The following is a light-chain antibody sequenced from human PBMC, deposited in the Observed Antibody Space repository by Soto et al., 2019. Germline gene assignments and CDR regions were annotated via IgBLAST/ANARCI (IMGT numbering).Light chain of an antibody. J-gene: IGKJ1*01. CDR1: QSISSY. CDR3: QQYNNWPPT. CDR2: AAS. Sequence: DIQMTQSPSSLSASVGDRVTITCRASQSISSYLNWYQQKPGKAPKLLIYAASSLQSGIPARFSGSGSGTEFTLTISSLQSEDFAVYYCQQYNNWPPTFGQGTKVDIK. V-gene: IGKV1-39*01.